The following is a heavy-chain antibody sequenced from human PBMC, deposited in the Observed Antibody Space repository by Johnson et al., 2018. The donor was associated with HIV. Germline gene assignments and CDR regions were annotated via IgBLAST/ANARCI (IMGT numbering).Heavy chain of an antibody. J-gene: IGHJ3*02. Sequence: QVQLVESGGGLVQPGGSLRLSCAATGFAVSRDYMSWVRQAPGKGLEWVSVIWYDGSNKYYADSVKGRFTISRDNSKNTLYLQMNSLRVEDTAVYYCARDPLGSSWFEGDAFDIWGQGTMVTVSS. CDR3: ARDPLGSSWFEGDAFDI. D-gene: IGHD6-13*01. V-gene: IGHV3-33*08. CDR2: IWYDGSNK. CDR1: GFAVSRDY.